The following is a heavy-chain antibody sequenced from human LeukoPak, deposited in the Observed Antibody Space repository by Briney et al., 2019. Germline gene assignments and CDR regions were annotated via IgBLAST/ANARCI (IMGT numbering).Heavy chain of an antibody. Sequence: GASVKVSCTASGYTFTNYYMHWVRQAPGQGLEWMGMISPSGGSTTYAQKFQGRVTMTRDTSTSTVYMELSILRSEDTAVYYCAREGTFSSPRNWFDPWGQGTLVTVSS. CDR2: ISPSGGST. CDR3: AREGTFSSPRNWFDP. J-gene: IGHJ5*02. D-gene: IGHD6-13*01. V-gene: IGHV1-46*01. CDR1: GYTFTNYY.